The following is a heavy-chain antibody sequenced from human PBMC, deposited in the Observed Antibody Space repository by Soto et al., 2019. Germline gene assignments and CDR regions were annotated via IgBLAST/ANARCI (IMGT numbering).Heavy chain of an antibody. V-gene: IGHV4-59*01. J-gene: IGHJ6*02. Sequence: SETLSLTCTVSGGSISSYYWSWIRQPPGKGLEWIGYIYYSGSTNYNPSLKSRVTISVDTSKNQFSLKLSSVTAADTAVYYCAIGWYYDFFSGYYDYYYGMDVWGQGTTVTVSS. CDR3: AIGWYYDFFSGYYDYYYGMDV. CDR1: GGSISSYY. CDR2: IYYSGST. D-gene: IGHD3-3*01.